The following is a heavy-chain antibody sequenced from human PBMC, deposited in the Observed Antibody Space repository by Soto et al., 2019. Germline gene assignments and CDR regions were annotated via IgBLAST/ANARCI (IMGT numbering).Heavy chain of an antibody. Sequence: EVQLVESGGGLVQPGGSLRLSCAASGFTFSDHSMDWVRQAPGKGLEWVGRSRNKANSYSTEYAASVKGRFTISRDASNNSVYLQMNSLKIEDTAVYYCTRGATQKTDYGSFFDSWGQGTLVTVSS. CDR3: TRGATQKTDYGSFFDS. V-gene: IGHV3-72*01. J-gene: IGHJ4*02. D-gene: IGHD4-17*01. CDR1: GFTFSDHS. CDR2: SRNKANSYST.